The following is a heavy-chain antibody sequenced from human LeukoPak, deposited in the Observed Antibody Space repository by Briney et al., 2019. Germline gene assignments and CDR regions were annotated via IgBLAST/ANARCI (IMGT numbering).Heavy chain of an antibody. V-gene: IGHV4-59*01. D-gene: IGHD4-17*01. CDR2: IYYSGST. CDR3: ARGSGDYARADY. Sequence: SATLSLTCTVSGGSISSYYWSWIRQHPGKGLEWIGYIYYSGSTNYNPSLKSRVTISVDTSKNQFSLKLRSVTAADTAVYYCARGSGDYARADYWGQGTLVTVSS. CDR1: GGSISSYY. J-gene: IGHJ4*02.